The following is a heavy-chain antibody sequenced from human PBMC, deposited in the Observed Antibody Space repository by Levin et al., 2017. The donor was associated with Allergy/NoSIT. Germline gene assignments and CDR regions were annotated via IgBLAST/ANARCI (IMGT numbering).Heavy chain of an antibody. CDR1: GFTFISYG. Sequence: LSLTCAASGFTFISYGMHWVRQAPGKGLEWVAVMSNDGSYKNYADSVKGRFTISRDNSKNTLYLQMNSLRAEDTALYFCAKEYGRGDNYSFGFDIWGQGTMVTVSS. V-gene: IGHV3-30*18. D-gene: IGHD5-18*01. CDR2: MSNDGSYK. J-gene: IGHJ3*02. CDR3: AKEYGRGDNYSFGFDI.